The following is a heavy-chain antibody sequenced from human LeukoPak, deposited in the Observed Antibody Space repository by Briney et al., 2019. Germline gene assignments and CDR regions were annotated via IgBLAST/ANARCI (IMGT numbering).Heavy chain of an antibody. CDR2: IYYTGNT. CDR1: GGSISTNY. J-gene: IGHJ6*02. CDR3: ARGYYYTMDV. Sequence: SEPLSLTCTVPGGSISTNYWNWIRQPPGKGLEWIGYIYYTGNTYYNPSLKSRVTISVDMSKNQFSLKLSSVTAADTAVYYCARGYYYTMDVWGQGTTVTVSS. V-gene: IGHV4-59*01.